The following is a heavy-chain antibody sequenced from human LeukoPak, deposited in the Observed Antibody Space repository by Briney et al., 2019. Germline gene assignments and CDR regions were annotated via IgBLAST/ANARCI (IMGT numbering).Heavy chain of an antibody. D-gene: IGHD3-3*01. CDR1: GYTFTGYY. CDR3: AREVLRFLEWSPRYFDY. V-gene: IGHV1-2*02. CDR2: INPNSGGT. J-gene: IGHJ4*02. Sequence: ASVKVSCKASGYTFTGYYMHWVRQAPGQGLEWMGWINPNSGGTNYAQKFQGRVTMTRDTSISTAYMELSRLRSDDTAVYYCAREVLRFLEWSPRYFDYWGQGTLVTVSS.